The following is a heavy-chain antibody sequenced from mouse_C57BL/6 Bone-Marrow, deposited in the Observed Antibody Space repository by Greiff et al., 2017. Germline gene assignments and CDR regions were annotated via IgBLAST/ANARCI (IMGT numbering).Heavy chain of an antibody. D-gene: IGHD1-1*01. CDR1: GYTFTSYW. J-gene: IGHJ4*01. Sequence: VQLQQPGAELVMPGASVKLSCKASGYTFTSYWMHWVKQRPGQGLEWIGEIDPSDSYTNYNQKFKGKSTLTVDKSSSTAYMQLSSLTSEDSAVYYCARGDYYYGSSPYAMDYWGQGTSVTVSS. V-gene: IGHV1-69*01. CDR2: IDPSDSYT. CDR3: ARGDYYYGSSPYAMDY.